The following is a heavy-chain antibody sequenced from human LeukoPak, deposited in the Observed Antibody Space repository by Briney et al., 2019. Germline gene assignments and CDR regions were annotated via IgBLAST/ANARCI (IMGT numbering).Heavy chain of an antibody. D-gene: IGHD3-10*01. CDR2: INGDGSTT. CDR1: GFTFRSCW. V-gene: IGHV3-74*01. Sequence: GGSLRLSCAASGFTFRSCWMHWVRQVPGKELVWVSRINGDGSTTTYADSVRGRFTISRDNAKHTLYLQMNSLRAEDTAVYYCERGGFDTIGFDYWGQGTLVTVSS. J-gene: IGHJ4*02. CDR3: ERGGFDTIGFDY.